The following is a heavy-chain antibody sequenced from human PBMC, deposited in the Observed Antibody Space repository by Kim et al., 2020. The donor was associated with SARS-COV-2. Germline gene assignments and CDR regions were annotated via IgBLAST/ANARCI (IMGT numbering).Heavy chain of an antibody. CDR2: IYYSGST. Sequence: SETLSLTCTVSGGSVSSGSYYWSWIRQPPGKGLEWIGYIYYSGSTNYNPSLKSRVTISVDTSKNQFSLKLSSVTAADTAVYYCARHYYGSGSSPLYGRDYWGQGTLVTVSS. CDR3: ARHYYGSGSSPLYGRDY. D-gene: IGHD3-10*01. J-gene: IGHJ4*02. CDR1: GGSVSSGSYY. V-gene: IGHV4-61*01.